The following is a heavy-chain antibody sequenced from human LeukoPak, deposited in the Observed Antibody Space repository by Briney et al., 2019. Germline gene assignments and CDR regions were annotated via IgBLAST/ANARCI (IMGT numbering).Heavy chain of an antibody. D-gene: IGHD3-3*01. CDR1: GFTFSSYW. CDR3: AKDGEATIFGAYYYYYGMDV. CDR2: IKQGGSEK. V-gene: IGHV3-7*03. Sequence: GGSLRLSCAASGFTFSSYWMSWVRQAPGKGLEWVANIKQGGSEKYYVDSVKGRFTISRDNAKNSLYLQMNSLRAEDTALYYCAKDGEATIFGAYYYYYGMDVWGQGTTVTVSS. J-gene: IGHJ6*02.